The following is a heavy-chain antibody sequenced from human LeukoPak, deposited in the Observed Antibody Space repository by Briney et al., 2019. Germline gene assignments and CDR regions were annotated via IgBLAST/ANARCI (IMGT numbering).Heavy chain of an antibody. Sequence: SETLSLTCTVSGGSISSSSYYWGWIRQPPGKGLEWIGSIYYSGSTYYNPSLKSRVTISVDTSKNQFSLKLSSVTAADTAVYYCARAPRIAAHRQYNWFDPWGQGTLVTVSS. CDR2: IYYSGST. CDR3: ARAPRIAAHRQYNWFDP. J-gene: IGHJ5*02. CDR1: GGSISSSSYY. V-gene: IGHV4-39*01. D-gene: IGHD6-6*01.